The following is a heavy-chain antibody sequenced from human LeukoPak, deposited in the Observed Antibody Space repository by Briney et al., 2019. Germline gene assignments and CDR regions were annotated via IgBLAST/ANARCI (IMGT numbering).Heavy chain of an antibody. V-gene: IGHV3-64*01. CDR3: ARDRGYDYRGYYFDY. CDR2: ISSNGGST. D-gene: IGHD5-12*01. J-gene: IGHJ4*02. CDR1: GFTFSSYA. Sequence: GGSLRLSCAASGFTFSSYAMHWVRQAPGKGLEYVSAISSNGGSTYYANSVKGRFTISRDNSKNTLYLQMGSLRAEDMAVYYCARDRGYDYRGYYFDYWGQGTLVTVPS.